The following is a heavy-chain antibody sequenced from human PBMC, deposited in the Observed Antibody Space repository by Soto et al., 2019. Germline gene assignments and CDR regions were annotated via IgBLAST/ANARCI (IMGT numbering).Heavy chain of an antibody. CDR1: GFTFSSYG. J-gene: IGHJ3*02. CDR3: ARDRDGFDSFDI. V-gene: IGHV3-NL1*01. CDR2: IYSGGNT. Sequence: GGSLRLSCAASGFTFSSYGLHWVRQAPGKGLEWVAVIYSGGNTYYADSVKGRFSISRDNSKNTLYLQMNSLRAEDTAIYYCARDRDGFDSFDIWGQGTMVTVSS.